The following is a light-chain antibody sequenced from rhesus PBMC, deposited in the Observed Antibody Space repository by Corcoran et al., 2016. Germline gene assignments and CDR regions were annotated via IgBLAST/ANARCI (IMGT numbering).Light chain of an antibody. V-gene: IGLV2-19*02. J-gene: IGLJ1*01. CDR3: FSYVRGSSYI. Sequence: QTALTQSPSVSGSPGQSVTIFCTGTNNDIGYYNGVSWYQQHPGKVPKLIMYEVSRRPSGVSDRFSGSKSGNTASLTISGLQAEDEADYYGFSYVRGSSYIFGGGTRLTVL. CDR1: NNDIGYYNG. CDR2: EVS.